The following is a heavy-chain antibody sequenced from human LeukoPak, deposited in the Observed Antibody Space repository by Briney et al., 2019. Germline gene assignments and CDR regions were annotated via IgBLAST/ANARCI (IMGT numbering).Heavy chain of an antibody. J-gene: IGHJ4*02. D-gene: IGHD3-10*01. CDR2: IYHSGST. CDR3: ARSEVEWDVLLWFGELFRGRYFDC. V-gene: IGHV4-38-2*01. CDR1: GYSISSGYY. Sequence: KPSETLSLTCAVSGYSISSGYYWGWIRQPPGKGLEWIGSIYHSGSTYYNPSLKSRVTISVDTSKNQFSLKLSSVTAADTAVYYCARSEVEWDVLLWFGELFRGRYFDCWGQGTLVTVSS.